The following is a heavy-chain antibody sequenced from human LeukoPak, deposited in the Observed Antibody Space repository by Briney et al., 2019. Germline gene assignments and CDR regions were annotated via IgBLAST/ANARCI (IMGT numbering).Heavy chain of an antibody. CDR2: IYYSGST. CDR3: ARVLIATPYTSGWYLAC. CDR1: GGSISGSSNY. V-gene: IGHV4-39*07. J-gene: IGHJ4*02. Sequence: SETLSLTCTVSGGSISGSSNYWGRIPPRPGKGLEWSVSIYYSGSTYSNPSLKSRVIISVDTSKNQFSPRLSSVTAADTALYYSARVLIATPYTSGWYLACWGQGTLVTVSS. D-gene: IGHD6-19*01.